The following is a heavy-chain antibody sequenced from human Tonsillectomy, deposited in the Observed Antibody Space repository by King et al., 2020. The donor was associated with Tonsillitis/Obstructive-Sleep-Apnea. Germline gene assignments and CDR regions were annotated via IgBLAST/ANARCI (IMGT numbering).Heavy chain of an antibody. CDR1: GGSINSSSYY. J-gene: IGHJ5*02. CDR3: ARHLYFYDTSGYSQFDP. D-gene: IGHD3-22*01. Sequence: QLQESGPGLVKPSETLSLTCTVSGGSINSSSYYWGWVRQPPWKGLEWIGSIYYTGTTSYNPSRKSRVTIYVDTSKKQFALKLSSVTAADTAVYYCARHLYFYDTSGYSQFDPWGQGTLVTVSS. V-gene: IGHV4-39*01. CDR2: IYYTGTT.